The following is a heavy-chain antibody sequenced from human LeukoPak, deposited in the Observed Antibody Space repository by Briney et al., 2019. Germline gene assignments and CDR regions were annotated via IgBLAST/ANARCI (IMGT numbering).Heavy chain of an antibody. CDR2: IKQDGSEK. CDR1: GFTFSSYS. Sequence: LTGGSLRLSCAASGFTFSSYSMNWVRQAPGKGLEWVANIKQDGSEKYYVDSVKGRFTISRDNAKNSLYLQMNSLRAEDTAVYYCAKAAVPYDSSGYPDYYYMDVWGKGTTVTVSS. J-gene: IGHJ6*03. V-gene: IGHV3-7*01. D-gene: IGHD3-22*01. CDR3: AKAAVPYDSSGYPDYYYMDV.